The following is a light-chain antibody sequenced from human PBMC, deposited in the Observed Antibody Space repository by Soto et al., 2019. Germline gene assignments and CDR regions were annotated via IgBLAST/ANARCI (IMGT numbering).Light chain of an antibody. J-gene: IGKJ4*01. V-gene: IGKV3D-15*01. CDR1: QSVDIN. CDR2: GAS. Sequence: EIVMTQSPATLSVSPGERATLSCRASQSVDINLAWYQQKPGQAPRLLIFGASTRATGIPARFSGSGSGTDFTLTISSLQSEDFGVYSCQQYDKWLLTFGGGTKVDIK. CDR3: QQYDKWLLT.